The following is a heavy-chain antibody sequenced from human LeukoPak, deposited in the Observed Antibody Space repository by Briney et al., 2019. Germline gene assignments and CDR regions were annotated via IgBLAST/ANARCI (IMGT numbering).Heavy chain of an antibody. J-gene: IGHJ4*02. Sequence: GGSLRLSCPHSRFSFSPCAMSWVRQAPGKGLEWVSSISGSGDTTYYAGSVTGRFTISRDNSKNILYLQMNSLRAEDTAVFYCAKYLVGATRSFDYWGQGTLLTVSS. CDR1: RFSFSPCA. D-gene: IGHD1-26*01. CDR2: ISGSGDTT. CDR3: AKYLVGATRSFDY. V-gene: IGHV3-23*01.